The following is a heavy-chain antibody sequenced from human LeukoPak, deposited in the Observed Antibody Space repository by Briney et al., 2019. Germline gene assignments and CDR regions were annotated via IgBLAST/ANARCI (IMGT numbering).Heavy chain of an antibody. CDR3: ARHPGILVEVTATEIDY. D-gene: IGHD2-15*01. CDR1: GVSISSHTSY. J-gene: IGHJ4*02. Sequence: SETLSLTCTVSGVSISSHTSYWGWIRQPPGKGLEWVGSIYYGGSTYYNPSLKSRVTISVDTSKNQFSLKLNSVTAADTAVYYCARHPGILVEVTATEIDYWGQGTLVTVSS. CDR2: IYYGGST. V-gene: IGHV4-39*01.